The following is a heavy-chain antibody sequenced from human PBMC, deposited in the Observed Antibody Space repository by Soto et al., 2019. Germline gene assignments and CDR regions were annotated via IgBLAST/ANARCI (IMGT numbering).Heavy chain of an antibody. CDR2: FSLSGTT. CDR1: GASITGSFF. J-gene: IGHJ4*02. Sequence: PSETLSLTCTVSGASITGSFFWSWIRQPAGKGLEWIGRFSLSGTTNYNPSLRSRVTMSADVSKNQFSLRLTSVTAADTALYYCARGVTPPGAPAWYYFDSWGQGTLVTVA. CDR3: ARGVTPPGAPAWYYFDS. D-gene: IGHD2-21*02. V-gene: IGHV4-4*07.